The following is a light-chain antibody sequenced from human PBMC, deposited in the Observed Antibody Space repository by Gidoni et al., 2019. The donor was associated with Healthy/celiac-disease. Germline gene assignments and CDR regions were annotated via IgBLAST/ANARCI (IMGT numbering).Light chain of an antibody. CDR1: QSVSSY. CDR2: DAS. Sequence: EVVLTQSPATLSLTPGERATLVCRASQSVSSYLAWYQQKPGEAPTLLLYDASNRATGHPARFSGCGSGTDFTLTISSLEPEDFAVYYCQQRSNWPPITFGPGTKVDIK. V-gene: IGKV3-11*01. CDR3: QQRSNWPPIT. J-gene: IGKJ3*01.